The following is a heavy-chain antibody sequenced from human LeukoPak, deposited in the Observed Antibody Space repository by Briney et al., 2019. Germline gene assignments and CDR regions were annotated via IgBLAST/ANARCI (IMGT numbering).Heavy chain of an antibody. Sequence: GESLKISCKGSGYSFTSYWIGWVRQMPGKGLEWMGIIYPGDSGTRYSPSFQGQVTISADKSISTAYLQWSSLKASDTAMYYCARAITMVRGVITHLGYWGQGTLVTVSS. J-gene: IGHJ4*02. CDR2: IYPGDSGT. CDR3: ARAITMVRGVITHLGY. CDR1: GYSFTSYW. D-gene: IGHD3-10*01. V-gene: IGHV5-51*01.